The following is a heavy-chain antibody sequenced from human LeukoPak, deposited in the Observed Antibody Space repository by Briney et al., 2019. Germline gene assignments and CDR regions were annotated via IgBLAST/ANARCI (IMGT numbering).Heavy chain of an antibody. J-gene: IGHJ6*03. D-gene: IGHD3-9*01. CDR1: GGSFSGYY. V-gene: IGHV4-34*01. CDR3: ARGLSYDILTGYFYYYYYMDV. Sequence: SETLSLTCAVYGGSFSGYYWSWIRQPPGKGLEWIGEINHSGSTNYNPSLKSRVTISVDTSKNQFSLELSSVTAADTAVYYCARGLSYDILTGYFYYYYYMDVWGKGTTVTVSS. CDR2: INHSGST.